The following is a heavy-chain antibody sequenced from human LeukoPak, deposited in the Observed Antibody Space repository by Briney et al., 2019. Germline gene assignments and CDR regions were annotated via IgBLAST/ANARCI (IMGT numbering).Heavy chain of an antibody. D-gene: IGHD3-10*01. CDR3: ARHGENSYTGNAFNI. Sequence: SETLSLTCTVSRGSISNYYWSWIRQPPGKGLEWIGNIYYTGSTNYNPSLKSRVTISVDTSKNQFSLKLSSVIAADTAVYYCARHGENSYTGNAFNIWGQGTMVTVSS. V-gene: IGHV4-59*08. J-gene: IGHJ3*02. CDR2: IYYTGST. CDR1: RGSISNYY.